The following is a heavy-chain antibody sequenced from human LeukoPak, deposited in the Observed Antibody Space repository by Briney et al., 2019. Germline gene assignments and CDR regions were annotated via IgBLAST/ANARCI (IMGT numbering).Heavy chain of an antibody. CDR2: INHSGST. CDR3: ARHYGP. J-gene: IGHJ4*02. Sequence: SEALSLTCAVYGGSFSGYYWSWIRQPPGKGLEWIGEINHSGSTNYNPSLKSRVTISVDTSKKQFSLKLNSVTATDTAVYYCARHYGPWGQGTLVTVSS. V-gene: IGHV4-34*01. CDR1: GGSFSGYY. D-gene: IGHD3-16*01.